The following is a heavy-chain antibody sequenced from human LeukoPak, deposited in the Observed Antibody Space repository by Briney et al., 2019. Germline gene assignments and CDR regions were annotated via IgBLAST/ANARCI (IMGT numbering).Heavy chain of an antibody. V-gene: IGHV3-21*06. CDR3: ARAVTYCSGGSCYSGLPSAY. CDR2: ITSGGTYI. Sequence: GGSLRLSCAASGFTFSDYSMNWVRQAPGKGLEWVSSITSGGTYIYYADSVTGRFTVSRDNAKNSLYLQMNSLTVEDTAVYYCARAVTYCSGGSCYSGLPSAYWGQGTLVTVSS. D-gene: IGHD2-15*01. CDR1: GFTFSDYS. J-gene: IGHJ4*02.